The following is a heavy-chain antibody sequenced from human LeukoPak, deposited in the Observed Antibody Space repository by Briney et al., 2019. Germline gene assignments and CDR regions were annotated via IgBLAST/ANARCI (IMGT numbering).Heavy chain of an antibody. CDR2: ISGSGGST. V-gene: IGHV3-23*01. Sequence: GASVKVSCKASGYTFTSYAMSWVRQAPGKGLEWVSAISGSGGSTYYADSVKGRFTISRDNSKNTLYLQMNSLRAEDTAVYYCAKVIHSSGYYSDAFDIWGQGTMVTVSS. CDR3: AKVIHSSGYYSDAFDI. D-gene: IGHD3-22*01. CDR1: GYTFTSYA. J-gene: IGHJ3*02.